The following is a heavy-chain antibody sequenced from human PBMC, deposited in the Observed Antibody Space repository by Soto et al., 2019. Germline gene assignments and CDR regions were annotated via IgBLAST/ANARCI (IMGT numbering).Heavy chain of an antibody. CDR3: ARRHSSSWFAVYFQY. Sequence: QVQLVQSGAEVKKPGSSVKVSCKASGDTFSSYSISWVRQAPGQGLEWMGGIIPKFGSTKYARKFQDRVTITADESTSTAYMELTGLISEDTAVYFCARRHSSSWFAVYFQYWGQGSLVIVSS. CDR2: IIPKFGST. V-gene: IGHV1-69*01. J-gene: IGHJ1*01. CDR1: GDTFSSYS. D-gene: IGHD6-13*01.